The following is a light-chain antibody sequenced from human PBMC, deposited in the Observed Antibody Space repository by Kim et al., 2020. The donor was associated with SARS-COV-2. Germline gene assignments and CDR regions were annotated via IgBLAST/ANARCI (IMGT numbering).Light chain of an antibody. Sequence: TGREKITINCRANQGHRNELGAYQLKPRKAPKLLIYYATSLQSGVPSRFSGSGSGTDFTLTISSLQPEDFATYYCLQDYNYPYTFGHGTKLEI. CDR3: LQDYNYPYT. CDR2: YAT. V-gene: IGKV1-6*01. CDR1: QGHRNE. J-gene: IGKJ2*01.